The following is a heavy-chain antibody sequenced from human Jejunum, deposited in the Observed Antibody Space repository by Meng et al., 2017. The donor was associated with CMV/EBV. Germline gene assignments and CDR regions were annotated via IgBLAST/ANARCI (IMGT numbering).Heavy chain of an antibody. Sequence: VSGFSFGTYWMPWVRQAPGKGLEFVANIKEDGSYRNYLDSVKGRFTISRDNAKASLYLEMKSLRPEDTAVYYCARDPGASSFDYWGQGTLVTVSS. CDR3: ARDPGASSFDY. V-gene: IGHV3-7*01. CDR2: IKEDGSYR. J-gene: IGHJ4*02. CDR1: GFSFGTYW. D-gene: IGHD6-13*01.